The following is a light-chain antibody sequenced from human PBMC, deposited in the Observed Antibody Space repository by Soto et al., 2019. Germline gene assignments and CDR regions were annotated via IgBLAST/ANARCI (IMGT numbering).Light chain of an antibody. CDR3: QQYGSSPT. Sequence: EIVLTQSPGTLSLSPGERATLSCGASQTVSGSYLAWYQQKPGQAPRLLIHGATNRATGIPDRFSGSRSGTDFSLTISRLEPEDSAVYYCQQYGSSPTFGPGTKVDIK. CDR2: GAT. V-gene: IGKV3-20*01. CDR1: QTVSGSY. J-gene: IGKJ3*01.